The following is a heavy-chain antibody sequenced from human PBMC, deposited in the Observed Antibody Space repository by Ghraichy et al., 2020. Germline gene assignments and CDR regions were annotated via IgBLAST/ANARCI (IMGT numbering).Heavy chain of an antibody. J-gene: IGHJ5*02. CDR2: INNSGTT. CDR3: ARELGRTNWFDP. Sequence: SETLSLTCAVYGGSFSGYYWTWIRQPSGKGLEWIGEINNSGTTNYNPSLKSRVTISVDTSKNQFSLKLSSVTAADTAVYFCARELGRTNWFDPWGQGTLVTVSS. V-gene: IGHV4-34*01. CDR1: GGSFSGYY. D-gene: IGHD1-7*01.